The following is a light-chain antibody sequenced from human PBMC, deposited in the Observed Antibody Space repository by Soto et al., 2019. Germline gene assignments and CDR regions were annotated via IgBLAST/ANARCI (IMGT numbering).Light chain of an antibody. CDR1: TNDVGGHTL. CDR2: DVS. V-gene: IGLV2-14*01. Sequence: QSALTQPASVSGSPGQSITISCTGTTNDVGGHTLVSWYQHHPGKAPQLVIFDVSSRPPGVSHRFSGSKSGNTASLTISGLQAEDEANYYCASYTRSATMVFGGGTKLTVL. J-gene: IGLJ3*02. CDR3: ASYTRSATMV.